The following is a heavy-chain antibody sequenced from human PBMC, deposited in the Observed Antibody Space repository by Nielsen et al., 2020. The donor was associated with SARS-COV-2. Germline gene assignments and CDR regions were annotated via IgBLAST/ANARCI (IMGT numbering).Heavy chain of an antibody. J-gene: IGHJ6*02. D-gene: IGHD6-19*01. Sequence: GESLKISCAASGFTFDDYGMSWVRQAPGKGLEWVSGINWNGGSTGYADSVKGRFTISRDNAKNSLYLQMNSLRAEDTALYYCATLAVAGRDYYGMDVWGQGTTVTVSS. CDR1: GFTFDDYG. V-gene: IGHV3-20*04. CDR3: ATLAVAGRDYYGMDV. CDR2: INWNGGST.